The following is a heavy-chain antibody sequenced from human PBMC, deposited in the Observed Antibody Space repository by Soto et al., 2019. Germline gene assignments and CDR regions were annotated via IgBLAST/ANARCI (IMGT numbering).Heavy chain of an antibody. D-gene: IGHD5-18*01. J-gene: IGHJ5*01. CDR3: ARIPVDTYMTYWFDP. CDR1: GDSVTSGDYY. V-gene: IGHV4-61*08. Sequence: QVQLQESDPGLVKPSETLSLTCTVSGDSVTSGDYYWSWIRQPPGKGLEWIGYIYYSGNTNYSPSLKSRVAISLDTSHNQFSLKLSSVTAADTAVYFCARIPVDTYMTYWFDPWGQGTLVTVSS. CDR2: IYYSGNT.